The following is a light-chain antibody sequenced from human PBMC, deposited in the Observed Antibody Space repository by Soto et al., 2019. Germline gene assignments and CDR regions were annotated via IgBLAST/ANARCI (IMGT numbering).Light chain of an antibody. CDR2: GAS. CDR1: ESVSSTY. CDR3: QQYGSSPQT. J-gene: IGKJ1*01. V-gene: IGKV3-20*01. Sequence: EIVLTQSPGTLALSPGEGAALSCKASESVSSTYLAWYQQKPGQPPRLLIYGASSRATGIPHRFSGSGSGTDFTLTISRLEPEDFAVYYCQQYGSSPQTFDQGTKVEMK.